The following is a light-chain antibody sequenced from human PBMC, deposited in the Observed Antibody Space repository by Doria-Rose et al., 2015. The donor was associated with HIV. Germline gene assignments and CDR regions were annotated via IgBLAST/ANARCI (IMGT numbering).Light chain of an antibody. CDR1: QSFSSTY. Sequence: TQSPGTLSLSPGERATLSCRASQSFSSTYLAWYQQKPGQAPSLLIYDGSTRATGIPDRFSASGSGTDFTLXINRLEPEXFAXYYXHQXGTSXXFXQGXKV. J-gene: IGKJ1*01. CDR2: DGS. V-gene: IGKV3-20*01. CDR3: HQXGTSXX.